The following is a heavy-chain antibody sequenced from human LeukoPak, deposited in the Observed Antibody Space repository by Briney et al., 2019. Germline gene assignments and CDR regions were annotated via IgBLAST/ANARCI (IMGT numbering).Heavy chain of an antibody. V-gene: IGHV3-72*01. J-gene: IGHJ4*02. D-gene: IGHD1-7*01. Sequence: GGSLRLSCAASGFTFSDHYMDWVRQAPGKGLEWVGRTRNKANSYTTEYAASVKGRFTISRDDSKNSLYLQMNSLKTEDTAVYYCARGLHITGTTNLFDYWGQGTLVTVSS. CDR2: TRNKANSYTT. CDR1: GFTFSDHY. CDR3: ARGLHITGTTNLFDY.